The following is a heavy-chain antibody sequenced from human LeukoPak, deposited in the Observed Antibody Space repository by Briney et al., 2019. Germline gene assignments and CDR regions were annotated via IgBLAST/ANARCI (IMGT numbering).Heavy chain of an antibody. Sequence: GGSLRLSCAASGFTFSSYAMSWVRQAPGKGLEWVSGISGSGHSSYYADSVKGRFTISRDNSKNTLYLQMNSLRAEDTAIYYCAKDRSDNSTWYLGDYWGQGTLVAVSS. V-gene: IGHV3-23*01. CDR2: ISGSGHSS. CDR1: GFTFSSYA. CDR3: AKDRSDNSTWYLGDY. D-gene: IGHD6-13*01. J-gene: IGHJ4*02.